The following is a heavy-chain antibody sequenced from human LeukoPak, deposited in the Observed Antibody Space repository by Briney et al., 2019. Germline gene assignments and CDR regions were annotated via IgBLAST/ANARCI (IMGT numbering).Heavy chain of an antibody. J-gene: IGHJ4*02. V-gene: IGHV1-2*02. Sequence: ASVKLSCKASGYTFTGYYMHWVRQAPGQGLDWLGWINPNSGGTYYAQKFQGRVTMTRDTSISTAYMELSRLRSDDTAVYYCARDGLQLLDLVDYWGQGALVTVSS. D-gene: IGHD2-2*01. CDR2: INPNSGGT. CDR3: ARDGLQLLDLVDY. CDR1: GYTFTGYY.